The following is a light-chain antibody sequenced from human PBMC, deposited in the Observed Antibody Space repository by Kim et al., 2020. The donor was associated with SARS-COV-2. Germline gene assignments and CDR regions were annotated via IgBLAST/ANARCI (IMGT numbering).Light chain of an antibody. CDR2: GRN. V-gene: IGLV3-19*01. J-gene: IGLJ3*02. CDR3: SSRDNRGDVYVM. CDR1: SLRSYY. Sequence: SSELTQDPAVSVALGQTVRITCQGDSLRSYYASWYQQRPGQAPVLVIYGRNNRPSGIPDRFSVSSSGNTTSLTITGAQAEDEADYYCSSRDNRGDVYVMFGGGTQLTVL.